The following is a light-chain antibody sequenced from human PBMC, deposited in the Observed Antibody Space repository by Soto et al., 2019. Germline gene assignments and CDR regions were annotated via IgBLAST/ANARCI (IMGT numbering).Light chain of an antibody. Sequence: QSVLTQPPSVSGAPGQRVTISCTGTSSNIGAGYDVHWYQQAPGTAPRLLVYGNNNRPSGVPDRLSGSKSGTSASLAITGLRAEDEADYYCQAYDSSLSGRVFGTGTKLTVL. V-gene: IGLV1-40*01. J-gene: IGLJ1*01. CDR3: QAYDSSLSGRV. CDR1: SSNIGAGYD. CDR2: GNN.